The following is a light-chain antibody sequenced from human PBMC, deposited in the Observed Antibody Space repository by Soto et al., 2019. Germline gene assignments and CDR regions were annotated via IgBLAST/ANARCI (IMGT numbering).Light chain of an antibody. V-gene: IGLV3-21*02. CDR3: QVWDSSSDHPDVV. CDR1: NIESKS. Sequence: SYELTQPSSVSGAPGQTTRITCGGNNIESKSVHWYQQKPGQAPVLVVYDDSDRPSGIPERFSGSNSGNTATLTITRVEAGDEADYYCQVWDSSSDHPDVVFGAGTKLTVL. CDR2: DDS. J-gene: IGLJ2*01.